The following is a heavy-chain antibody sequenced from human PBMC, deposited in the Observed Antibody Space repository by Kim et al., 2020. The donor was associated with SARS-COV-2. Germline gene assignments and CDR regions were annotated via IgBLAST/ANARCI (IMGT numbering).Heavy chain of an antibody. Sequence: GGSLRLSCAASGFTFSSYWVSWVRQAPGKGLEWVANIKQDGSEKYYVDSVKGRFTISRDNAKNSLYLQMNSLRAEDTAVYYCARDEEGSWFGTKGYAFDIWGQGTMVTVSS. CDR1: GFTFSSYW. CDR3: ARDEEGSWFGTKGYAFDI. D-gene: IGHD3-10*01. J-gene: IGHJ3*02. V-gene: IGHV3-7*03. CDR2: IKQDGSEK.